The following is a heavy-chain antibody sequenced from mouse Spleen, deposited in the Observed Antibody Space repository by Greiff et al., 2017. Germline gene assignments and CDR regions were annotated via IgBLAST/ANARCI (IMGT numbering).Heavy chain of an antibody. J-gene: IGHJ2*01. CDR1: GYTFTDYE. D-gene: IGHD2-2*01. CDR3: TRSELWLRPYYFDY. V-gene: IGHV1-15*01. CDR2: IDPETGGT. Sequence: VQRVESGAELVRPGASVTLSCKASGYTFTDYEMHWVKQTPVHGLEWIGAIDPETGGTAYNQKFKGKAILTADKSSSTAYMELRSLTSEDSAVYYCTRSELWLRPYYFDYWGQGTTLTVSS.